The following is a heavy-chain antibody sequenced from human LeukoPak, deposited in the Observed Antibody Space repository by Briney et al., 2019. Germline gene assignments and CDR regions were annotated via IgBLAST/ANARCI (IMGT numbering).Heavy chain of an antibody. CDR2: IYTSGST. CDR1: GGSISSYY. CDR3: TTEGFYYDSSGVIGG. V-gene: IGHV4-4*08. D-gene: IGHD3-22*01. Sequence: KPSETLSLTCTVSGGSISSYYWSWIRQPPGKGLEWIGYIYTSGSTNYNPSLKSRVTMSVDTSKNQFSLKLSSVTAADTAVYYCTTEGFYYDSSGVIGGWGQGTLVTVSS. J-gene: IGHJ4*02.